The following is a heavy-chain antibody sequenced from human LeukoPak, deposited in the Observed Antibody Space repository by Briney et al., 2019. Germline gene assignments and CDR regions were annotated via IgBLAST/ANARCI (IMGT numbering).Heavy chain of an antibody. CDR2: IIPILGIA. D-gene: IGHD2-21*02. CDR1: GGTFSSYA. Sequence: SVKVSCKASGGTFSSYAISWVRQAPGQGLEWMGRIIPILGIANYAQKFQGRVTITADKSTSTAYMELSSLRSEDTAVYYCARDRYCGGDCFLNWFDPWGQGTLVTVSS. V-gene: IGHV1-69*04. CDR3: ARDRYCGGDCFLNWFDP. J-gene: IGHJ5*02.